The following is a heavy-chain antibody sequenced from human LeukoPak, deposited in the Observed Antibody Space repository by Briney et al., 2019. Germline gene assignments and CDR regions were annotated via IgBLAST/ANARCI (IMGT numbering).Heavy chain of an antibody. D-gene: IGHD3-16*01. J-gene: IGHJ3*02. CDR3: AGDGVCHGAFDI. CDR2: IYSSVGT. Sequence: PSETLSLTCTVSDGSITSYYWSWIRQPPGKGLEWIGYIYSSVGTNYNPSLKSRVTISVDTSKNQFSLKLSSVTAADTSVYYCAGDGVCHGAFDIWGQGTLVTVSS. CDR1: DGSITSYY. V-gene: IGHV4-59*01.